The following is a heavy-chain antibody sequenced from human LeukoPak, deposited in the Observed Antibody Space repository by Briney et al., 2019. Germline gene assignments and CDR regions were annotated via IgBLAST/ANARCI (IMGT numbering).Heavy chain of an antibody. Sequence: SENLSLTCAVYGCSFSGNYWSWIRQPPGKGLEWIGEINHSGSTNYNPSLKSRVTISVYTSKNQCSLKLSSVTAADTAVYYCARDRGYCSGGSCYGHDAFDIWGQGTMVTVSS. V-gene: IGHV4-34*01. CDR1: GCSFSGNY. CDR2: INHSGST. CDR3: ARDRGYCSGGSCYGHDAFDI. J-gene: IGHJ3*02. D-gene: IGHD2-15*01.